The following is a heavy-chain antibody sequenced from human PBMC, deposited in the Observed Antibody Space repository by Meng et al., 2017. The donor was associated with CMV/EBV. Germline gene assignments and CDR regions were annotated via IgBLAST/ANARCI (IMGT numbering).Heavy chain of an antibody. CDR2: IYYSGST. D-gene: IGHD3-3*01. CDR1: GGSVSSGSYY. Sequence: SETLSPTCTVSGGSVSSGSYYWSWIRQPPGNGLEWIGDIYYSGSTNYNPSLKSRVTISVDTSKNKFSLKLSSVTAADTAVYYCAGVLRSGYYYYGMDVWGQGTTVTVSS. V-gene: IGHV4-61*01. J-gene: IGHJ6*02. CDR3: AGVLRSGYYYYGMDV.